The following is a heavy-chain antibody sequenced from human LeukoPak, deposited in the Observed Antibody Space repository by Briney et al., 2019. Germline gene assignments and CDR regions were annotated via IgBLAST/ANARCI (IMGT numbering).Heavy chain of an antibody. V-gene: IGHV3-30*18. CDR2: ISYDGSNK. CDR1: GFTFSSYG. D-gene: IGHD3-22*01. CDR3: AKDAGYDSSGYPDY. J-gene: IGHJ4*02. Sequence: PGGSLRLSCAASGFTFSSYGMHWVRQAPGKGLEWVAVISYDGSNKYYADSVKGRLTISRDNSKNTLYLQMNSLRAEDTAVYYCAKDAGYDSSGYPDYWGQGTLVTVSS.